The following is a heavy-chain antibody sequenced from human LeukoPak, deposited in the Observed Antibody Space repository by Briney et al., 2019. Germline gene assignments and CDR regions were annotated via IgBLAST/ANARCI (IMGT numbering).Heavy chain of an antibody. CDR1: GGSISSGSYY. V-gene: IGHV4-61*02. J-gene: IGHJ4*02. CDR3: ARDRGGMDTAMVSSY. Sequence: SQTLSLTCTVSGGSISSGSYYWSWIRQPAGKGLEWIGRIYTSGSTNYNSSLESRVTISVDTSKNQFSLKLSSVTAADTAVYYCARDRGGMDTAMVSSYWGQGTLVTVSS. CDR2: IYTSGST. D-gene: IGHD5-18*01.